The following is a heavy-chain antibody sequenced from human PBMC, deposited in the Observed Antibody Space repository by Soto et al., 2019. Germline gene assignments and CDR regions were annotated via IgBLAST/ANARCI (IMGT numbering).Heavy chain of an antibody. Sequence: SVKVSSKASGYTFTNYAMHSVRQAPGQRLEWMGWINAGNGNTKYSQKFQGRVTITRDTSASTAYMELSSLRSEDTAVYYCARSIVVVTALDYWGQGTLVTVS. CDR1: GYTFTNYA. V-gene: IGHV1-3*01. D-gene: IGHD2-21*02. CDR3: ARSIVVVTALDY. J-gene: IGHJ4*02. CDR2: INAGNGNT.